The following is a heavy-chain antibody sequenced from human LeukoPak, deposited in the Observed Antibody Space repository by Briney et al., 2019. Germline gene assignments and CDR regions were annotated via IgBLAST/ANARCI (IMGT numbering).Heavy chain of an antibody. CDR2: ISSSGSTI. V-gene: IGHV3-48*03. D-gene: IGHD6-19*01. CDR3: ARDRSGWYYFDY. J-gene: IGHJ4*02. CDR1: GFTFSSYE. Sequence: GGSLRLSCAASGFTFSSYEMNGVRQARGKGLEWVSYISSSGSTIYYADSVKGRFTISRDNAKNSLYLQMNSLRAEDTAVYYCARDRSGWYYFDYWGQGTLVTVSS.